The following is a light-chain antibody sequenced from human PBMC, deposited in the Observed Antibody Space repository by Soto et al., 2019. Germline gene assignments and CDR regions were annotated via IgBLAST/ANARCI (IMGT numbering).Light chain of an antibody. CDR3: CSYAGTYTGV. V-gene: IGLV2-11*01. J-gene: IGLJ2*01. CDR1: SSDVGAYKY. Sequence: QSALTQPRSVSGSPGQSVTISCTGTSSDVGAYKYVSWYQQHPGKAPKLLIYDVSKWPSGVPDRFSGSKSGNTASLTISGLHAEDEADYYCCSYAGTYTGVFGGGTKLTVL. CDR2: DVS.